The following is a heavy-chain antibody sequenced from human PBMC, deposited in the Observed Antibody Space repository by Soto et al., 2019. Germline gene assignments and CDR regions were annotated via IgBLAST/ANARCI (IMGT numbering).Heavy chain of an antibody. CDR3: ARRRTSSSSRGFDP. J-gene: IGHJ5*02. V-gene: IGHV4-39*01. Sequence: PSETLSLTCTLSGGPISRSSYYWAWIRQPPGKGLEWIGSIYYSGSTYYIPSLNSRVTISVDTSKNQFSLKLSSVTAADTAVYYCARRRTSSSSRGFDPWGQGTLVTVS. D-gene: IGHD6-6*01. CDR2: IYYSGST. CDR1: GGPISRSSYY.